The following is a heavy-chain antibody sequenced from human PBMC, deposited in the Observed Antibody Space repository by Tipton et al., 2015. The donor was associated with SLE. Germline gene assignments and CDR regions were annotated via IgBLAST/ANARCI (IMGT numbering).Heavy chain of an antibody. CDR2: ISAYNGDT. J-gene: IGHJ5*02. D-gene: IGHD6-13*01. CDR1: GYRFSTYG. V-gene: IGHV1-18*01. CDR3: AKDGSHTSSILDP. Sequence: QSGAEVKKPGASVRVSCKGSGYRFSTYGISWVRQAPGQGLEWMGWISAYNGDTKYAQKFQGRVNMTTDTSTNTAFMELRSLRSDDTAVYYCAKDGSHTSSILDPWGQGTLLTVSP.